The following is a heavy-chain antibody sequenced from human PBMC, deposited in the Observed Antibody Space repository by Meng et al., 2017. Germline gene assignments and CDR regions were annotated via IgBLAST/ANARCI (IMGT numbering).Heavy chain of an antibody. CDR1: GFTFSSYG. CDR2: IWYDGSNK. D-gene: IGHD2/OR15-2a*01. CDR3: AKDPEPQIRHPSIFDY. Sequence: GGSLRLSCAASGFTFSSYGMHWVRQAPGKGLEWVAVIWYDGSNKYYADSVKGRFTISRDNSKNTLYLQMNSLRAEDTAVYYCAKDPEPQIRHPSIFDYWGQGTLVTVSS. J-gene: IGHJ4*02. V-gene: IGHV3-33*06.